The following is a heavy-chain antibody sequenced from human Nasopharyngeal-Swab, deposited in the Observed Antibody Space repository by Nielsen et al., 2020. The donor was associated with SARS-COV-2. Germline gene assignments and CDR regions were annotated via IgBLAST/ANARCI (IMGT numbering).Heavy chain of an antibody. Sequence: GESLKISCAASGFTFSSYWMSWVRQAPGKGLEWVANIKQDGSEKYYVDSVKGRLTISRDNAKNSLYLQMNSLRAEDTAVYYCARRNLYYDFWSGYYYYFDYWGQGTLVTVSS. J-gene: IGHJ4*02. CDR1: GFTFSSYW. CDR3: ARRNLYYDFWSGYYYYFDY. V-gene: IGHV3-7*01. D-gene: IGHD3-3*01. CDR2: IKQDGSEK.